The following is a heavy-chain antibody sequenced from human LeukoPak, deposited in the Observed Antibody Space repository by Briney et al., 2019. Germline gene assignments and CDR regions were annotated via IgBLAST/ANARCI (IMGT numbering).Heavy chain of an antibody. Sequence: GGSLRLSCAASGFSFSTYGMHWVRQAPGKGLEWLVVTSHDEKTKFYADSIKGRFIISRDNSNNTLYLQMNGLRTEDTAVYYCAKWGDYYENSGPDFDYWGQGTLVTVSS. CDR2: TSHDEKTK. V-gene: IGHV3-30*18. CDR3: AKWGDYYENSGPDFDY. J-gene: IGHJ4*02. D-gene: IGHD3-22*01. CDR1: GFSFSTYG.